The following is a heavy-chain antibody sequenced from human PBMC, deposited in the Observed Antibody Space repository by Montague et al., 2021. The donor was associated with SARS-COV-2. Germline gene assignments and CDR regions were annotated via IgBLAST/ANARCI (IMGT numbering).Heavy chain of an antibody. Sequence: SETLSLTCTVSGGSISSYYWSWIRQPAGKGLEWIGEINHRGSTSYNPSLKSRVTISVDTSKNQFSLKMTSVTAADTAVYYCARGRQHINMVVVVVTGGEYYFDFWGQGTLVAVSS. CDR2: INHRGST. J-gene: IGHJ4*02. CDR3: ARGRQHINMVVVVVTGGEYYFDF. CDR1: GGSISSYY. D-gene: IGHD3-22*01. V-gene: IGHV4-34*01.